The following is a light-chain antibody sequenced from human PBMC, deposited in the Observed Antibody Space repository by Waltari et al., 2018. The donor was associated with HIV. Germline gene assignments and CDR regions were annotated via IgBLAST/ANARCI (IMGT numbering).Light chain of an antibody. V-gene: IGLV2-14*01. J-gene: IGLJ3*02. Sequence: QSALTQPASVSGSPGQSLTITCTGTNRNIGFFNLVSWSQQYPGTAPPLLIYGVTSRPPGVSNRVSGSKSGNTASLTISGLQTDDEAEYYCNSYSSDDTLVFGGGTKLTVL. CDR3: NSYSSDDTLV. CDR1: NRNIGFFNL. CDR2: GVT.